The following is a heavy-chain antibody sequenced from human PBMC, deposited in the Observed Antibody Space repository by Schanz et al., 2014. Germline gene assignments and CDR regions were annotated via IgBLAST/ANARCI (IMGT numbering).Heavy chain of an antibody. V-gene: IGHV3-23*04. CDR2: IYGGST. J-gene: IGHJ2*01. CDR1: GFTFSNYA. Sequence: EVQLVESGGDLVQPGGSLSLSCAASGFTFSNYAMSWVRQAPGKGLDWVSFIYGGSTYYADSVKGRFTISRDNSKNTLYLQMNSLRAEDTAIYYCAKGQGAVINNWYFDLWGRGTLVTVSS. D-gene: IGHD2-21*01. CDR3: AKGQGAVINNWYFDL.